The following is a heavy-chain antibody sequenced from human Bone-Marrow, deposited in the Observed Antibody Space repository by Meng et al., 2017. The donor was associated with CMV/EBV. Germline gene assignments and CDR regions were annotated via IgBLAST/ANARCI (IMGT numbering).Heavy chain of an antibody. CDR1: GFTFSSYG. CDR2: IRYDGSNK. CDR3: AKDDITYDFWSGALPDY. J-gene: IGHJ4*02. D-gene: IGHD3-3*01. V-gene: IGHV3-30*02. Sequence: GESLKISCAASGFTFSSYGMHWVRQAPGKGLEWVAFIRYDGSNKYYADSVKGRFTISRDNSKNTLYLQMNSLRAEDTAVYYCAKDDITYDFWSGALPDYWGRGTLVTCYS.